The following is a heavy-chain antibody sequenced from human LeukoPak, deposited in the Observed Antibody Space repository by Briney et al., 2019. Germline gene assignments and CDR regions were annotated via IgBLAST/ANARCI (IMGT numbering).Heavy chain of an antibody. D-gene: IGHD6-6*01. Sequence: PSETLSLTCTVSGGSISSSSYYWGWIRQPPGKGLEWIGSIYYSGSTYYNPSLKSRVTISVDTSKNQFSLKLSSVTAADTAVYYCARGPPFSSSSPLYYYYGMDVWGQGTTVTVSS. CDR2: IYYSGST. CDR3: ARGPPFSSSSPLYYYYGMDV. V-gene: IGHV4-39*07. CDR1: GGSISSSSYY. J-gene: IGHJ6*02.